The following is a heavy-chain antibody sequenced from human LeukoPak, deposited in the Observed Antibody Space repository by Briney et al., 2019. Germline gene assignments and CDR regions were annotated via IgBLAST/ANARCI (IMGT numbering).Heavy chain of an antibody. CDR1: GGSVINTNW. V-gene: IGHV4-4*02. Sequence: SETLSLTCGVSGGSVINTNWWTWVRQPPGKGLEWIGEIHLDGRTNYNPSLESRLTMSVDVSENQVSLKLTSVTAADTAVYYCAREGGFYRPLDYSGQGTLVTVSS. D-gene: IGHD3-3*01. CDR3: AREGGFYRPLDY. CDR2: IHLDGRT. J-gene: IGHJ4*02.